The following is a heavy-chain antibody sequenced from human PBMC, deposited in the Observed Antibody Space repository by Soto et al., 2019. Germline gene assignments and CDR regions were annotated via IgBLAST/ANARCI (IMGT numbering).Heavy chain of an antibody. J-gene: IGHJ4*02. CDR1: GGSLRTNP. CDR2: TGSGTGPG. Sequence: QVQLVQSGTEVKKPGSSVKVSCKASGGSLRTNPISWVRQAPGQGLAWMGGTGSGTGPGNDAQNFQGRLTVPAYKSTTTAHMELTNLSSESTAVYHCARRHSSAFFRSFDSWCQGTLVTVSS. CDR3: ARRHSSAFFRSFDS. D-gene: IGHD3-22*01. V-gene: IGHV1-69*06.